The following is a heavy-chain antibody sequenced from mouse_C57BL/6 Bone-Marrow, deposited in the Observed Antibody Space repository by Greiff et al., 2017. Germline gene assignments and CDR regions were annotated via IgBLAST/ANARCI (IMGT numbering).Heavy chain of an antibody. CDR1: GYTFTDYE. J-gene: IGHJ1*03. D-gene: IGHD2-10*02. V-gene: IGHV1-15*01. Sequence: QVQLQQSGAELVRPGASVTLSCKASGYTFTDYEMHWVKQTPVHGLEWIGAIDPETGGTAYNQKFKGKAILTADKSSSTAYMELRSLTSDDSAVYYSTGISGMVPYWYFDVWGTGTTVTVSS. CDR2: IDPETGGT. CDR3: TGISGMVPYWYFDV.